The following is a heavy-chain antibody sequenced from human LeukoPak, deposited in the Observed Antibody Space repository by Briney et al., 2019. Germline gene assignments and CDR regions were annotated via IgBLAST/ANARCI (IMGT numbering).Heavy chain of an antibody. Sequence: GSLRLSCAASGFTFSSYAMHWVRQAPGKGLEWVAVISYDGSNKYYADSVKGRFTISRDNSKNTLYLQMNSLRAEDTAVYYCARVRSQQLVRGHYNWFDPWGQGTLVTVSS. V-gene: IGHV3-30-3*01. CDR2: ISYDGSNK. CDR1: GFTFSSYA. CDR3: ARVRSQQLVRGHYNWFDP. J-gene: IGHJ5*02. D-gene: IGHD6-13*01.